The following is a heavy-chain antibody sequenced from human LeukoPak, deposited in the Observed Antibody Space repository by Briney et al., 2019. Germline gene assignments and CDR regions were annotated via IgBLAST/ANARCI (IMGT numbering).Heavy chain of an antibody. V-gene: IGHV4-34*01. CDR3: ARGFRLEWLFGLYYYYYMDV. Sequence: PSETLSLTCAVYGGSFSGYYWSWIRQPPGKGLEWIGEINHSGSTNYNPSLKSRVTISVDMSKNQFSLKLSSVTAADTAVYYCARGFRLEWLFGLYYYYYMDVWGKGTTVTVSS. CDR1: GGSFSGYY. J-gene: IGHJ6*03. CDR2: INHSGST. D-gene: IGHD3-3*01.